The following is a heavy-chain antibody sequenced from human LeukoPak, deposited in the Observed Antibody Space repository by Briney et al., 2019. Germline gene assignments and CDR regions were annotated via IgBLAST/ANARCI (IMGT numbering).Heavy chain of an antibody. CDR2: INPSGGST. D-gene: IGHD3-22*01. Sequence: ASVKVSCKASGYTFTSYYMHWVRQAPGQGLEWMGIINPSGGSTSYAQKFQGRVTITADESTSTAYMELSSLRSEDTAVYYCAAYYYDSSGSPGGYYYYMDVWGKGTTVTISS. V-gene: IGHV1-46*01. J-gene: IGHJ6*03. CDR1: GYTFTSYY. CDR3: AAYYYDSSGSPGGYYYYMDV.